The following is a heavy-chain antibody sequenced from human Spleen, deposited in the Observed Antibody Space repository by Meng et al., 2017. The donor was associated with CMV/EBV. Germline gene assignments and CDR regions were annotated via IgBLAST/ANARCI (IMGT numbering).Heavy chain of an antibody. D-gene: IGHD2-2*01. CDR1: SYY. CDR2: IYYSGST. CDR3: ARDVRDVVVPAADYYYYDMDV. V-gene: IGHV4-59*01. J-gene: IGHJ6*02. Sequence: SYYWSWIRQPPGKGLEWIGYIYYSGSTNYNPSLKSRVTISVDTSKNQFSLKLSSVTAADTAVYYCARDVRDVVVPAADYYYYDMDVWGQGTMVTVSS.